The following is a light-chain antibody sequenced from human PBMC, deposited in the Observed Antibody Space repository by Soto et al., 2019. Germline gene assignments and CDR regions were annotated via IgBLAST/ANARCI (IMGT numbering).Light chain of an antibody. V-gene: IGLV2-14*01. CDR3: SSYTTKKALL. CDR2: EVS. J-gene: IGLJ2*01. CDR1: SSDVGAYNF. Sequence: QSVLTQPASVSGSPGQSITISCTGTSSDVGAYNFVSWYQQHPGKAPKLIFYEVSNRPPGLSDRFSGSKSGTTASLTISGLQAEDEAYYFCSSYTTKKALLFGGGTKVTVL.